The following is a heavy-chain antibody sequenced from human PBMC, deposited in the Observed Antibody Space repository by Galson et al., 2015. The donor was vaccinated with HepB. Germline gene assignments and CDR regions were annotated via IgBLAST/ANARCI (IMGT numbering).Heavy chain of an antibody. CDR3: ARLLGYNSAWEFDP. CDR2: IHHSGNT. J-gene: IGHJ5*02. Sequence: ETLSLTCTVSGGSIMSYYWSWIRQPPGKGLEWIGYIHHSGNTKYNPSLKGRVAMSIDTSKIQFSLRLNSVTAADTAIYYCARLLGYNSAWEFDPWGQGTLISVSA. V-gene: IGHV4-59*01. D-gene: IGHD5-24*01. CDR1: GGSIMSYY.